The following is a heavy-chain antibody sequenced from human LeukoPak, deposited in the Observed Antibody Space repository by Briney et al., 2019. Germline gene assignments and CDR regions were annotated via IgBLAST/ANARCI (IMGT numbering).Heavy chain of an antibody. D-gene: IGHD6-19*01. J-gene: IGHJ6*02. CDR3: AREKFSSGWPYNYYYYGMDV. V-gene: IGHV1-46*01. CDR1: GYTFTSYY. Sequence: GASVKVSCKASGYTFTSYYMHWVRQAPGQELEWMGIINPSGGSTSYAQKFQGRVTMTRDTSISTAYMELSRLRSDDTAVYYCAREKFSSGWPYNYYYYGMDVWGQGTTVTVSS. CDR2: INPSGGST.